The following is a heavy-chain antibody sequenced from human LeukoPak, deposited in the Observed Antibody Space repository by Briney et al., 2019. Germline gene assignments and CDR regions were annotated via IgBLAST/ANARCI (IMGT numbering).Heavy chain of an antibody. CDR3: ARDSPPNYNILTGYYDALDI. J-gene: IGHJ3*02. CDR2: INENASKK. Sequence: GGSLRLSCTASGFTFSSYWTTWVRQAPGKGLEWVANINENASKKYYVDSVKGRFTISRDNADNSQYLQMNNLRAEDTAVYYCARDSPPNYNILTGYYDALDIWGQGTMVTVSS. V-gene: IGHV3-7*01. D-gene: IGHD3-9*01. CDR1: GFTFSSYW.